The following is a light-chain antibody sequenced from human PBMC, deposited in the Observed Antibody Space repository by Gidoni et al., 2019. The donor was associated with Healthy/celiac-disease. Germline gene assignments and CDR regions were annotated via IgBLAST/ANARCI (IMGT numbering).Light chain of an antibody. V-gene: IGLV3-19*01. Sequence: SSELTQDPAVSVALGQTVRITCQGDSLRSYYASWYQQKPGQAPVLVIYGKNNRPAGIPYRFSGSSSGNTAAWTITGAQAEDEADYYCNSRDSSGNHVVFGGGTKLTVL. CDR1: SLRSYY. CDR2: GKN. CDR3: NSRDSSGNHVV. J-gene: IGLJ2*01.